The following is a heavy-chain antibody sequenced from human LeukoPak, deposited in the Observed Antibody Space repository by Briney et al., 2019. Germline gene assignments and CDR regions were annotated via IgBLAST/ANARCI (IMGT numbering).Heavy chain of an antibody. D-gene: IGHD6-13*01. CDR3: AKCDRPSNPYSSSWYYFDY. J-gene: IGHJ4*02. CDR2: ISYDGSNK. V-gene: IGHV3-30*18. Sequence: GGSLRLSCAASGFTFSSYGMHWVRQAPGKGLEWVAVISYDGSNKYYADSVKGRFTISRDNSKNTLYLQMNSLRAEDTAVYYCAKCDRPSNPYSSSWYYFDYWGQGTLVTVSS. CDR1: GFTFSSYG.